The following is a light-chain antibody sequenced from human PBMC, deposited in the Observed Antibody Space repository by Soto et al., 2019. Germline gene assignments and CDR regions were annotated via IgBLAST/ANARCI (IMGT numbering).Light chain of an antibody. CDR2: NSS. CDR3: QQCNSYPLT. V-gene: IGKV1-5*03. Sequence: IQMTQSPSTLSASVGDRVTITCRASQSFSSRLAWYQQKPGKAPKLLIYNSSSLESGVPSGFSGSGSGTEFTLTISSLQPDDFETYYCQQCNSYPLTFGGGTKVEIK. J-gene: IGKJ4*01. CDR1: QSFSSR.